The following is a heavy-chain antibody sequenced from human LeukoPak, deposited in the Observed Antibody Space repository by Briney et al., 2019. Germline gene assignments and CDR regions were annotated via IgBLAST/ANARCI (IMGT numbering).Heavy chain of an antibody. CDR1: VFTFTNAW. D-gene: IGHD3-10*02. V-gene: IGHV3-15*01. J-gene: IGHJ6*04. Sequence: PGGSLRLSCVASVFTFTNAWMSWVRQAPGKGLEWVARIRSKTDGGTTEYAAPVKGRFTISRDNAKNSLYLQMSSLRAEDTAVYYCAELGITMIGGVWGKGTTVTISS. CDR3: AELGITMIGGV. CDR2: IRSKTDGGTT.